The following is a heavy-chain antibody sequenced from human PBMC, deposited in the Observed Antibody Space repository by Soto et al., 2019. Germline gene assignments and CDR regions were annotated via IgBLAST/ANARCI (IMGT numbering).Heavy chain of an antibody. D-gene: IGHD4-17*01. J-gene: IGHJ4*02. Sequence: QVQLVQSGAEVKKPGSSVKVSCKAYGGTFSSYTISWVRQAPGQGLEWMGRIIPILGIANYAQKFQGRVTITADKSTSTAYMELSSLRSEDTAVYYCARDPDYGDYVFDYWGQGTLVTVSS. CDR1: GGTFSSYT. CDR3: ARDPDYGDYVFDY. CDR2: IIPILGIA. V-gene: IGHV1-69*08.